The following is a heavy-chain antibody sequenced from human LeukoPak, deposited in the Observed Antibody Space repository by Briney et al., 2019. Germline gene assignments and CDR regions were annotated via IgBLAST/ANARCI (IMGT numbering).Heavy chain of an antibody. J-gene: IGHJ4*02. V-gene: IGHV3-48*01. Sequence: PGGSLRLSCAASGFTFSSYSMNWVRQAPGKGLEWVSYISSSSSTIYYADSVKGRFTISRDNAKNSLYLQMDSLRAEDTAVYYCAREGRWFEFAYWGQGTLVTVSS. CDR2: ISSSSSTI. CDR1: GFTFSSYS. CDR3: AREGRWFEFAY. D-gene: IGHD3-10*01.